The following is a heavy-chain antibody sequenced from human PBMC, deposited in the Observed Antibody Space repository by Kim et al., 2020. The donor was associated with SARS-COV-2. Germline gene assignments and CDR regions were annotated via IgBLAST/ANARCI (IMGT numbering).Heavy chain of an antibody. Sequence: GESLKISCKTSGYGFSGYWIAWVRQMPGKGLEWMGIIYPDTSSTTYSPSLQGQITMSADKSIDTAYLQWSSLTASDSAMYFCARLNGYGASSPSRWFDPWGQGTLVTVSS. CDR3: ARLNGYGASSPSRWFDP. D-gene: IGHD5-18*01. CDR2: IYPDTSST. V-gene: IGHV5-51*01. CDR1: GYGFSGYW. J-gene: IGHJ5*02.